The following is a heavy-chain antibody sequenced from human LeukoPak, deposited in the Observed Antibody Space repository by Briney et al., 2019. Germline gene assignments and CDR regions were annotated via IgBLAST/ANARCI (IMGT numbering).Heavy chain of an antibody. CDR1: GFTFTSHA. CDR3: AKAHCGSSGCTRACQWFAS. V-gene: IGHV3-23*01. CDR2: ISASGRST. Sequence: GGSLRLSCAASGFTFTSHAMGWVRQAPGKGPEWVSAISASGRSTYYVESVKGRFTISRDNSRDVMYLQMTGLRVEDTAVYSCAKAHCGSSGCTRACQWFASWGQGTLVTVSS. J-gene: IGHJ5*01. D-gene: IGHD6-25*01.